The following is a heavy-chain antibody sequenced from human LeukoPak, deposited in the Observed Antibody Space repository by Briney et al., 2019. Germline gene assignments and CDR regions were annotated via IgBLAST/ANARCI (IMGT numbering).Heavy chain of an antibody. CDR1: GSSISSGYY. CDR2: IYHSGTT. V-gene: IGHV4-38-2*01. J-gene: IGHJ4*02. Sequence: SGTLSLTCPVSGSSISSGYYWGWIRQPPGKGLEWIGSIYHSGTTYYNPSLKSRVTISVDTSKNQFSLKLSSVTAADTAVYYCARFYYGDFNFDYWGQGTLVAFSS. D-gene: IGHD4-17*01. CDR3: ARFYYGDFNFDY.